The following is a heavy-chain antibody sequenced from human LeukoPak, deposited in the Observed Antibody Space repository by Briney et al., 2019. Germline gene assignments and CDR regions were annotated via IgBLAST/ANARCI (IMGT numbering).Heavy chain of an antibody. Sequence: SETLSLTCAVYGGSFSGYYWSWIRQPPGKGLEWIGYIYYSGSTNYNPSLKSRVTISVDTSKNQFSLKLGSVTAADTAVYYCARGLLLWFGESRFDPWGQGTLVTVSS. D-gene: IGHD3-10*01. CDR3: ARGLLLWFGESRFDP. CDR2: IYYSGST. J-gene: IGHJ5*02. CDR1: GGSFSGYY. V-gene: IGHV4-59*01.